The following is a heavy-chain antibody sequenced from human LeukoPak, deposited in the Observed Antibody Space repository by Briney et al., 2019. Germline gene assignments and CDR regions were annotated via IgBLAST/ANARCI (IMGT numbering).Heavy chain of an antibody. CDR2: IYYSGST. CDR3: ARDQIYDSYYYYGMDV. J-gene: IGHJ6*02. D-gene: IGHD3-22*01. CDR1: GGSISSYY. V-gene: IGHV4-59*01. Sequence: SETLSLTCTVSGGSISSYYWSWIRQPPGKGLEWIGYIYYSGSTNYNPSLKSRVTISVDASKNQFSLKLSSVTAADTAVYCCARDQIYDSYYYYGMDVWGQGTTVTVSS.